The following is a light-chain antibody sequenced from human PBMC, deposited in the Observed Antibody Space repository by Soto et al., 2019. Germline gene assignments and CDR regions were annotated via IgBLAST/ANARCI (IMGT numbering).Light chain of an antibody. V-gene: IGKV2-28*01. CDR2: LGS. CDR3: MQALQTPLFT. Sequence: DIVMTQSPLSLPVTPGEPASISCRSSQSLLHSNGYNYLDRYLQKPGQSPQLLLYLGSNRASGVPDRFSGSESGTSFTLKISRVEAEDVGVDYCMQALQTPLFTFGPGTKVDIK. J-gene: IGKJ3*01. CDR1: QSLLHSNGYNY.